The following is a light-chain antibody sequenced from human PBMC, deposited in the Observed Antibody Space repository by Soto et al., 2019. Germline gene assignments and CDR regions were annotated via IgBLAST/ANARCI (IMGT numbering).Light chain of an antibody. V-gene: IGLV1-40*01. Sequence: QSVLTQPPSVSGAPGQRVTISCTGSSSNIGANNDVHWYQQLPGTAPKLLIYGNNNRPSGVPDRFSASKSGTSASLAITGLQAEDEADYYCQSYDSSLSGSLFGGGTKLTVL. CDR1: SSNIGANND. CDR2: GNN. J-gene: IGLJ3*02. CDR3: QSYDSSLSGSL.